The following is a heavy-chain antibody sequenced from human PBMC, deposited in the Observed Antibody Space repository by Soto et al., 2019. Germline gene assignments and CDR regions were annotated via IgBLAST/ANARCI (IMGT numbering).Heavy chain of an antibody. Sequence: PSETLSLTCTVSGGSIGNCCYYWGWIRQPPGKGLEWIGYIYYSGSTYYNPSLKSRVTISEDTSKNQFSLKLSSLTAADTAVYYCARVGYGSGPNSYGVDVWGQGTTVTVSS. V-gene: IGHV4-30-4*01. J-gene: IGHJ6*02. CDR1: GGSIGNCCYY. CDR3: ARVGYGSGPNSYGVDV. D-gene: IGHD3-10*01. CDR2: IYYSGST.